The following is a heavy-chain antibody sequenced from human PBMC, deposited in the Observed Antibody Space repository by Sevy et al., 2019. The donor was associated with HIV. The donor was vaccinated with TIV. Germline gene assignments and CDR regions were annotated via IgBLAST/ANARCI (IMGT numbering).Heavy chain of an antibody. CDR1: GFTFSSYG. CDR2: ISYDGSNK. V-gene: IGHV3-30*18. Sequence: GGSLRLSCAASGFTFSSYGMHWVRQAPGKGLEWVAVISYDGSNKYYADSVKGRFTISRDNSKNTLYLQMNSLRAEDTAVYYCAKDGFSFPWGSPSDSSNWYFDLWGRGTLVTVSS. J-gene: IGHJ2*01. D-gene: IGHD3-16*01. CDR3: AKDGFSFPWGSPSDSSNWYFDL.